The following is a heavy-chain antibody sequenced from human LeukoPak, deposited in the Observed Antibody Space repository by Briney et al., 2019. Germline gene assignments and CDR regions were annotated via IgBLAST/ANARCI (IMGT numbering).Heavy chain of an antibody. CDR2: ISGSGGST. J-gene: IGHJ4*02. CDR3: AKDIEAMVVTVFDY. Sequence: PGGSLRLSCAASGFTFSTYAMSWVRQAPGKGLEWVSAISGSGGSTYYANSVRGRFTISRDNSKNTLYLQMNSLRAEDTAVYYCAKDIEAMVVTVFDYWGQGTLVTVSS. D-gene: IGHD4-23*01. V-gene: IGHV3-23*01. CDR1: GFTFSTYA.